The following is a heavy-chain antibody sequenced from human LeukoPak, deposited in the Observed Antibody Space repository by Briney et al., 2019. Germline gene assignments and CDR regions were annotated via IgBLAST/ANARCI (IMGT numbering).Heavy chain of an antibody. J-gene: IGHJ4*02. CDR2: IYSDGAT. D-gene: IGHD4-23*01. CDR1: GFIISNQY. V-gene: IGHV3-53*01. Sequence: GGSLRLSCAASGFIISNQYLSWVRQAPGKGLEWVSIIYSDGATYFAYSMKGRFTLFRDSSKNMLYLQMNNLRAEDTAVYYCARSNYGGLDYWGQGTLVTVSS. CDR3: ARSNYGGLDY.